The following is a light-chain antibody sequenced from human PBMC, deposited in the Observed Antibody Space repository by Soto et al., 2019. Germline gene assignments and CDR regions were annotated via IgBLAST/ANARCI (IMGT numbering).Light chain of an antibody. CDR2: DAS. CDR3: QQYENFPVT. J-gene: IGKJ5*01. V-gene: IGKV1-33*01. CDR1: HDIRKY. Sequence: DIQMTQSPSSLSASVGDRVTITCQASHDIRKYLNWYQQKPGKAPMLLIYDASNLETGVPSRFTGSGSGTDCTFTISSLQPEDMTRYYCQQYENFPVTCGQGKRLESK.